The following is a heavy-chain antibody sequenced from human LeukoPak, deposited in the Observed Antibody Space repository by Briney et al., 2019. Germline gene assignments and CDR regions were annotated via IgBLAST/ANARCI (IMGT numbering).Heavy chain of an antibody. CDR2: IIPIFGTA. Sequence: GASVKVSCKASGGTFSSYAISWVRQAPGQGLEWMGGIIPIFGTANYAQKFQGRVTITADKSTSTAYMELSSLRSEDTAVYYCARDGSDTKRSFDPWGQGTLVTVSS. J-gene: IGHJ5*02. V-gene: IGHV1-69*06. D-gene: IGHD2-2*01. CDR3: ARDGSDTKRSFDP. CDR1: GGTFSSYA.